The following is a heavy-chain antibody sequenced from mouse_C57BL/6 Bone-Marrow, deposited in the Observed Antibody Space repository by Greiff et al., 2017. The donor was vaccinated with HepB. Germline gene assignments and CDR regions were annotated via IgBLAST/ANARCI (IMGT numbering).Heavy chain of an antibody. Sequence: QVQLQQSGAELVKPGASVKLSCKASGYTFTSYWMHWVKQRPGRGLEWIGRIDPNSGGTKYNEKFKSKATLTVDKPSSTAYMQLSSLTSEDSAVYYCARGWLPLYYYAMDYWGQGTSVTVSS. V-gene: IGHV1-72*01. J-gene: IGHJ4*01. CDR1: GYTFTSYW. CDR2: IDPNSGGT. D-gene: IGHD2-3*01. CDR3: ARGWLPLYYYAMDY.